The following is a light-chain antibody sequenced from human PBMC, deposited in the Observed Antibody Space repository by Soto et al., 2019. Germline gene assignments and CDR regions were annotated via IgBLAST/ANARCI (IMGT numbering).Light chain of an antibody. J-gene: IGLJ2*01. CDR2: DGS. CDR1: SSDVGSYNL. V-gene: IGLV2-23*01. Sequence: QSVLTQPASVSGSPGQSFTSSCTGSSSDVGSYNLVSWYQQHPGKAPKLMIYDGSKRPSGVSNRFSGFKSGNTASLTIAGLQAEDEADYYCCSYAGSSTFVVFGGGTKLTDL. CDR3: CSYAGSSTFVV.